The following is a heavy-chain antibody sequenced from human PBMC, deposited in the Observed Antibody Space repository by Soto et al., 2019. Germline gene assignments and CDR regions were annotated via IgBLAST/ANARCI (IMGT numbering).Heavy chain of an antibody. CDR1: GYTFTNYG. CDR2: ISVNNGKI. V-gene: IGHV1-18*04. D-gene: IGHD5-18*01. Sequence: QVQLVQSGAEVRKPGASVKVSCTASGYTFTNYGITWVRQAHGQGLEWMEWISVNNGKINYAQKVQGRVTMTTDTTTSTAYMELWRLSYDDTAVYYCARAYSYGSYWFFDLWGRGTLVTVSS. CDR3: ARAYSYGSYWFFDL. J-gene: IGHJ2*01.